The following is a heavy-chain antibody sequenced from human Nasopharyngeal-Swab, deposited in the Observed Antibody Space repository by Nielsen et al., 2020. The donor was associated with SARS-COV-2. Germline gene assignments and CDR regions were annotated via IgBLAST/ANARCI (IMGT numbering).Heavy chain of an antibody. D-gene: IGHD1-1*01. Sequence: GESLKISCKGSGYSFTSYWITWVRQMPGKGLEWMGRVDPSDSYTNYSPSFQGHVTISADKSISTAYLQWGSLKASDTAMYYCARNPGRAWNDYWGQGTLVPVSS. CDR1: GYSFTSYW. J-gene: IGHJ4*02. CDR3: ARNPGRAWNDY. V-gene: IGHV5-10-1*01. CDR2: VDPSDSYT.